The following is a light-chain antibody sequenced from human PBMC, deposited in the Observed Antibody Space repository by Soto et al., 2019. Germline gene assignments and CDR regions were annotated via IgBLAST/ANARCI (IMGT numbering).Light chain of an antibody. J-gene: IGKJ1*01. CDR3: QHYNIYSWT. Sequence: DIQMTQSPSTLSASIGDRVTITCRASQSISNWLAWYQQKPGKAPKVLIYKASSLESGVPSRFSGSGSGTEFTLTISSLQPDDFATYFCQHYNIYSWTFGQGTKV. V-gene: IGKV1-5*03. CDR1: QSISNW. CDR2: KAS.